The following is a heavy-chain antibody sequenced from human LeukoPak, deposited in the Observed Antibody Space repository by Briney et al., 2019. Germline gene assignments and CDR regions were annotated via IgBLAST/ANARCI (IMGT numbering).Heavy chain of an antibody. CDR1: GGSISSGDYS. V-gene: IGHV4-30-4*01. Sequence: SQTLSLTCTVSGGSISSGDYSWSWIRQPPGKGLEWIGYIYYSGSTYYNPSLKSRVTISVDTSKNQFSLKLSSVTAADTAVYYCARDRPVAATRSAFDIWGQGTMVTVSS. CDR3: ARDRPVAATRSAFDI. CDR2: IYYSGST. J-gene: IGHJ3*02. D-gene: IGHD2-15*01.